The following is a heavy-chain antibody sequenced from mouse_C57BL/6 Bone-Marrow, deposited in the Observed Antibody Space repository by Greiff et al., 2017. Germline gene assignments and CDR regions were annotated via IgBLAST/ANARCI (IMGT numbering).Heavy chain of an antibody. D-gene: IGHD1-1*02. Sequence: VQLQQSGAELVRPGASVKMSCKASGYTFTSYTMHWVKQRPGQGLEWIGCINPTRGYTNYNQKFKDKATLTADKSSSTAYMQLSSLTSEDSAVYYCANNYDGCRLAYWGQGTLVTVSA. CDR3: ANNYDGCRLAY. J-gene: IGHJ3*01. CDR1: GYTFTSYT. CDR2: INPTRGYT. V-gene: IGHV1-4*01.